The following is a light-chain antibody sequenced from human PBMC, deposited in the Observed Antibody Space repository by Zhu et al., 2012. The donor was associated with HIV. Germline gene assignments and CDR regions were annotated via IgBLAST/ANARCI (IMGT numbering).Light chain of an antibody. CDR2: GAS. J-gene: IGKJ4*01. CDR1: QSISSTF. V-gene: IGKV3-20*01. Sequence: VLTQSPGTLSFSPGDRATLSCRASQSISSTFLAWYQQKPGQAPRLLIYGASTRAIGIPDRFSGSASGTDFSLTITRLEPEDFAVYYCQQYGSSPLTFGGGTKVEIK. CDR3: QQYGSSPLT.